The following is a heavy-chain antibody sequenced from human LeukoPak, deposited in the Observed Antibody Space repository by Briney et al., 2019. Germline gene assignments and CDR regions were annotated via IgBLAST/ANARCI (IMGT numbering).Heavy chain of an antibody. D-gene: IGHD4-17*01. CDR1: GYSFTSYW. J-gene: IGHJ4*02. Sequence: GESLKISCKGSGYSFTSYWIGWVRQMPGKGLEWMGIIYPGDSDTRYSPSFQGQVTISADKSISTAYLQWSSLKASDTAMYYCAIAATDYGYGDYERGYYFDYWGQGTLVTVPS. CDR3: AIAATDYGYGDYERGYYFDY. V-gene: IGHV5-51*01. CDR2: IYPGDSDT.